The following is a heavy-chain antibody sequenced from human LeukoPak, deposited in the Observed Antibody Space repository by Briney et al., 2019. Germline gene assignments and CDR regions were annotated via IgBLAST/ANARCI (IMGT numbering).Heavy chain of an antibody. CDR2: MNPNSGNT. D-gene: IGHD1-7*01. CDR3: ARASLGTGTPVKY. CDR1: GYTFTSYD. J-gene: IGHJ4*02. Sequence: ASVKVSCKASGYTFTSYDINWARQATGQGLEWMGWMNPNSGNTGYAQKFQGRVTMTRNTSISTAYMELSSLRSEDTAVYYCARASLGTGTPVKYWGQGTLVTVSS. V-gene: IGHV1-8*01.